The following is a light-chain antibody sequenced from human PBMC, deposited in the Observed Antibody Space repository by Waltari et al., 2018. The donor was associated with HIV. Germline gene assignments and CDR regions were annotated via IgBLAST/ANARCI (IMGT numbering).Light chain of an antibody. Sequence: EIVLTQSPPTLSVSPGETDTLSCRASQSLSSYLAWYQQKPGQAPRLLIYGASTRATGTPVRFSGGGSGTEFSLTISSLRSEDYALYYCQQFHNWPHTFGGGTKVEIK. CDR2: GAS. CDR1: QSLSSY. J-gene: IGKJ4*01. CDR3: QQFHNWPHT. V-gene: IGKV3-15*01.